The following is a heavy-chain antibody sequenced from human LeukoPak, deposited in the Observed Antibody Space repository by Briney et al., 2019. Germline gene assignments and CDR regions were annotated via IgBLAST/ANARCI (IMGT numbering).Heavy chain of an antibody. CDR3: ARESGGYYGGALDY. Sequence: VSVKVSCKASGYTFFSYGISWVRQAPGQGLEWMGWISVYTGNTNYAQKFQGRVTMTTDTSTSTAYLELRSLRSDDTAVYYCARESGGYYGGALDYWGLGTLVTVSS. D-gene: IGHD3-22*01. J-gene: IGHJ4*02. CDR1: GYTFFSYG. V-gene: IGHV1-18*01. CDR2: ISVYTGNT.